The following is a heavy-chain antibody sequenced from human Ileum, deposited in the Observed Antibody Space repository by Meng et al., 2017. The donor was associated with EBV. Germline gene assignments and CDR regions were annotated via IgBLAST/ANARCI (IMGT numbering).Heavy chain of an antibody. CDR2: IYYSGST. CDR1: GYSISSTNW. Sequence: PHDTGPSLVKPSDNLSLTCAVSGYSISSTNWLGWIRQPPGKGLEWIGYIYYSGSTSYNPSLKSRVTMSVDTSKNQFSLNLNSVTAVDTAVYYCARNVPGTSAYYDWGQGTLVTVSS. V-gene: IGHV4-28*01. CDR3: ARNVPGTSAYYD. D-gene: IGHD3-22*01. J-gene: IGHJ4*02.